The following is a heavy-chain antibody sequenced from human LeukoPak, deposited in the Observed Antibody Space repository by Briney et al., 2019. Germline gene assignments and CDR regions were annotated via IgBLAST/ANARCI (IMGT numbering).Heavy chain of an antibody. Sequence: GGSLRLSCAASGFTFSSYWMSWVRQAPGKGLEWVANIKQDGSYKYYVDSVKGRFTISRDNAKNSLYLQMSSLRAEDTAVYYCARLTTTAPPAFECWGQGTLVTVSP. CDR1: GFTFSSYW. D-gene: IGHD4/OR15-4a*01. J-gene: IGHJ4*02. CDR2: IKQDGSYK. V-gene: IGHV3-7*01. CDR3: ARLTTTAPPAFEC.